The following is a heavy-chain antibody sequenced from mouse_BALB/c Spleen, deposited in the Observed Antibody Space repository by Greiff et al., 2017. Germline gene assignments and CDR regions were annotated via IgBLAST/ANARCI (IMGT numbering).Heavy chain of an antibody. CDR3: ARNRSRGFDY. CDR1: GFSLTSYG. D-gene: IGHD3-1*01. CDR2: IWSGGST. V-gene: IGHV2-2*02. J-gene: IGHJ2*01. Sequence: VQLQQSGPGLVQPSQSLSITCTASGFSLTSYGVHWVRQSPGKGLEWLGVIWSGGSTDYNAAFISRLSISKDNSKSQVFFKMHSLQANDTAIYYCARNRSRGFDYWGQGTTLTVSS.